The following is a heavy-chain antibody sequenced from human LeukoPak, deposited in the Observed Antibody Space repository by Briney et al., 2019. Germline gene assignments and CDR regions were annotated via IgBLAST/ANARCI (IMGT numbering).Heavy chain of an antibody. V-gene: IGHV1-18*01. Sequence: ASVKVSCKASGYTFTSYGISWVRQAPGQGLEWMGWISAYNGNTNYAQKLQGRVTITADKSTSTAYMELSSLRSEDTAVYYCARLFDPWGQGTLVTVSS. J-gene: IGHJ5*02. CDR3: ARLFDP. CDR2: ISAYNGNT. CDR1: GYTFTSYG.